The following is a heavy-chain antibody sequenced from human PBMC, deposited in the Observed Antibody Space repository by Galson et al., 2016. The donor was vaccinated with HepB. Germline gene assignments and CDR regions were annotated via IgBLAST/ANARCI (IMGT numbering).Heavy chain of an antibody. Sequence: SLRLSCAASGFTFSSYAMNWVRQAPGKGLEWVSGISGSGDSTNYADSVKGRFTISRDNSKNTLYLQMNSLRGEDTAVYYCAKGYASGRYSSYYSMDVWGQGTTVTVSS. CDR2: ISGSGDST. J-gene: IGHJ6*02. CDR3: AKGYASGRYSSYYSMDV. D-gene: IGHD3-10*01. CDR1: GFTFSSYA. V-gene: IGHV3-23*01.